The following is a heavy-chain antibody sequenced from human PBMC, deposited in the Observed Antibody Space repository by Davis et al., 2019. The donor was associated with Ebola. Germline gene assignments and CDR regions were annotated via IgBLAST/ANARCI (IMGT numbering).Heavy chain of an antibody. J-gene: IGHJ5*02. CDR1: GFTFSRNW. V-gene: IGHV3-74*01. CDR3: ARDWREPGGGWFDP. CDR2: LNGEGTST. D-gene: IGHD1-26*01. Sequence: GESLKISCAASGFTFSRNWMHWVRQAPGKGLVWVSRLNGEGTSTSYADSVKGRFTISRDNSKNTLYLQMNSLRAEDTAVYYCARDWREPGGGWFDPWGQGTLVTVSS.